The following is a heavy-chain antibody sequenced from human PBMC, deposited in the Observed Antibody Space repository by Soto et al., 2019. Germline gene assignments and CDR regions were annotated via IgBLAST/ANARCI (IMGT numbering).Heavy chain of an antibody. J-gene: IGHJ6*02. D-gene: IGHD3-3*01. CDR1: GYTFTSYG. V-gene: IGHV1-18*04. CDR2: ISAYNGNT. Sequence: QVQLVQSGAEVKKPGASVKVSCKASGYTFTSYGISWVRQAPGQGLEWMGWISAYNGNTNYAQKLQGRVTMTTDTSTSTGYMELRSLRSDDTAVYYCARTIFGVVIGAYGMDVWGQGTTVTVSS. CDR3: ARTIFGVVIGAYGMDV.